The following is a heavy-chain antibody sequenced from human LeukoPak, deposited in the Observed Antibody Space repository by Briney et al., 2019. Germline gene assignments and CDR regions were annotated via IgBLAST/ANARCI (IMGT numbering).Heavy chain of an antibody. V-gene: IGHV3-7*01. D-gene: IGHD2-15*01. CDR1: GFTFSNYW. Sequence: GGSLRLTCAASGFTFSNYWMSWVRQAPGKGLEWVANIKKDGSDKYYVDSVKGRFTISRDNAKKSLFLQMNSLRAEDTAVYYCTGGPWYWGQGTLVTVSS. CDR2: IKKDGSDK. J-gene: IGHJ4*02. CDR3: TGGPWY.